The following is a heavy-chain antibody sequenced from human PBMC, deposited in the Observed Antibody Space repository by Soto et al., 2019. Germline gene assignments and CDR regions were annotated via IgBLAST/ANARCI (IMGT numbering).Heavy chain of an antibody. CDR1: GFILSDCA. J-gene: IGHJ6*03. CDR3: ARDLSWGSNWYYYMDV. D-gene: IGHD7-27*01. Sequence: EVQLVESGGGLVQPGGSLRLSCATSGFILSDCAMNWVRQDPGKGLEWVSYISSSSSVIDYADSVKGRFTVSRDNARNSLYLQMNSLRAEDTAVYYCARDLSWGSNWYYYMDVWGKGTTVTVSS. CDR2: ISSSSSVI. V-gene: IGHV3-48*01.